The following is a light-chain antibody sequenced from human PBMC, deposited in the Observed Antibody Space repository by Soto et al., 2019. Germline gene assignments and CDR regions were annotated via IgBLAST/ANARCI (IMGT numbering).Light chain of an antibody. CDR3: QQYGNSPWT. Sequence: EIVLTQSPGTLSLSPAERATLSCRASQSIFTNYLAWYQQKPDQAPRLLIYGASTRATGIPDGFSGRGSGTDFALTISRVEPEDFALYFCQQYGNSPWTCGQGTRVEI. V-gene: IGKV3-20*01. J-gene: IGKJ1*01. CDR2: GAS. CDR1: QSIFTNY.